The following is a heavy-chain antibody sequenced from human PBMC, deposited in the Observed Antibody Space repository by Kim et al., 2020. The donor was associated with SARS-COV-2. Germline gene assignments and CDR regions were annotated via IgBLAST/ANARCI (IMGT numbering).Heavy chain of an antibody. D-gene: IGHD2-21*01. CDR1: GFTFSNAW. V-gene: IGHV3-15*01. J-gene: IGHJ3*02. CDR2: IKSKTDGGTT. CDR3: TTLWSSNRHREYAFDI. Sequence: GGSLRLSCAASGFTFSNAWMSWVRQAPGKGLEWVGRIKSKTDGGTTDYAAPVKGRFTISRDDSKNTLYLQMNSLKTEDTAVYYCTTLWSSNRHREYAFDICGQGTMVTVSS.